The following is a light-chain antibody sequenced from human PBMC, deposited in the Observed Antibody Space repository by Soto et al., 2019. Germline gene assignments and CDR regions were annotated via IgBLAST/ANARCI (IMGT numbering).Light chain of an antibody. CDR1: QDISNY. CDR2: DAS. V-gene: IGKV1-33*01. CDR3: QKYDNLPFT. J-gene: IGKJ3*01. Sequence: DIQMTQSPSSLSASVGDRVTITCQASQDISNYLNWYQQKPGKAPKLLIYDASNLETGVPSRFSGSGSGTDFTITISSLQPEDIATYYCQKYDNLPFTVGPGTKVDIK.